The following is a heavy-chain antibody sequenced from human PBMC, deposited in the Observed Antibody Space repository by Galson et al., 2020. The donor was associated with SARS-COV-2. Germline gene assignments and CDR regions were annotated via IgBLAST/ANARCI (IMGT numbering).Heavy chain of an antibody. CDR3: ARMEWTTDY. V-gene: IGHV1-8*01. Sequence: GESLKISCKASGYTFTSYDINWVRQATGQGLEWMGWMNPNSGNTGYAQKFQGRVTMTRNTSISTAYMELSSLRSEDTAVYYCARMEWTTDYWGQGTLVTVSS. J-gene: IGHJ4*02. D-gene: IGHD3-3*01. CDR2: MNPNSGNT. CDR1: GYTFTSYD.